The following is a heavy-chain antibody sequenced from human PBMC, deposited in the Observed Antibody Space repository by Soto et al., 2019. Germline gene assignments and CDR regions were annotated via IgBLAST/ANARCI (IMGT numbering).Heavy chain of an antibody. Sequence: SETLSLTFTVSGDSINSGDYYWSWIRQPPGKGLEWFVYIYYTGSTYYNPSLKSRVTMSLHTSKNQLSLNLSSVTAADTAVYYCARIYGGQSGWFDTWGQGTLVTVSS. D-gene: IGHD4-17*01. CDR3: ARIYGGQSGWFDT. J-gene: IGHJ5*02. V-gene: IGHV4-30-4*01. CDR1: GDSINSGDYY. CDR2: IYYTGST.